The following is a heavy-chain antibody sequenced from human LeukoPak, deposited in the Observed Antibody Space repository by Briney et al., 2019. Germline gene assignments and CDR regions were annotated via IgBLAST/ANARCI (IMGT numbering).Heavy chain of an antibody. CDR3: AKDGYSSGWYATYYFDY. CDR2: ISYDGSNK. V-gene: IGHV3-30*18. Sequence: GGSLRLSCTVSGFTFSSYGMHWVRQAPGKGLEWVAVISYDGSNKYYADSVKGRFTISRDNSKNTLYLQMNSLRAEDTAVYYCAKDGYSSGWYATYYFDYWGQGTLVTVSS. D-gene: IGHD6-19*01. J-gene: IGHJ4*02. CDR1: GFTFSSYG.